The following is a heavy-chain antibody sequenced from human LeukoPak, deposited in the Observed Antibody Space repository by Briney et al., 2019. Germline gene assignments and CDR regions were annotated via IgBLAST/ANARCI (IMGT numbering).Heavy chain of an antibody. J-gene: IGHJ4*02. CDR2: ISGSGGST. V-gene: IGHV3-23*01. D-gene: IGHD3-3*01. CDR3: AKDPYYDFWSGYYYFDY. Sequence: GGSLRLSCAAFGFTFSRYAMSWVRQAPGKGLEWVSAISGSGGSTYYADSVKGRFTLSRDNSKNTLYLQMNSLRAGDTAVYYCAKDPYYDFWSGYYYFDYWGQGTLVTVSS. CDR1: GFTFSRYA.